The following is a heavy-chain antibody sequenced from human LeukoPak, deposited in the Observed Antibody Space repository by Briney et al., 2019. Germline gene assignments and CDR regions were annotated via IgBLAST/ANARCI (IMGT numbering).Heavy chain of an antibody. Sequence: GASVTVSCKASGYTFTDYYMHWVRQAPGQGLEWMGWINPKSGGTNYAQKFQGRVTMTRDTSISTAYMELSSLRSDDTALYYCARDEDLRKVNWFDPWGQGTLVTVSS. CDR1: GYTFTDYY. J-gene: IGHJ5*02. CDR2: INPKSGGT. V-gene: IGHV1-2*02. CDR3: ARDEDLRKVNWFDP.